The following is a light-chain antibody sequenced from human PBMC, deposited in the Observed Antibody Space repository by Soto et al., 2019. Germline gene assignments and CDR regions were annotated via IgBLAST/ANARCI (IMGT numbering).Light chain of an antibody. V-gene: IGKV3-15*01. J-gene: IGKJ1*01. CDR3: HQYNNWPWT. CDR2: GVS. CDR1: QSVGSN. Sequence: ERVMTQSPVTLSVSPGESVTLSCRASQSVGSNLAWYQQKVGQAPRLVIYGVSTRATGIPVRFSGSGSETEFTLTIRSLQSEDSALYYCHQYNNWPWTFGQGTKVDIK.